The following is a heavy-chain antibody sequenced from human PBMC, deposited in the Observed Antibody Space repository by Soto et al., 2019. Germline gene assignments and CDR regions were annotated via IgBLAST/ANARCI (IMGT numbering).Heavy chain of an antibody. CDR2: IYHSGST. CDR1: GGSISGGVYS. Sequence: SETRSRTWAVSGGSISGGVYSWIGIRQPPGKGLEWIGYIYHSGSTYYNPSLKSRVTISVDRSKNQFSLKLGSVTAADTAVYYCARARDSSSRPGYAFDIWGQGTMVTVSS. D-gene: IGHD6-6*01. J-gene: IGHJ3*02. V-gene: IGHV4-30-2*01. CDR3: ARARDSSSRPGYAFDI.